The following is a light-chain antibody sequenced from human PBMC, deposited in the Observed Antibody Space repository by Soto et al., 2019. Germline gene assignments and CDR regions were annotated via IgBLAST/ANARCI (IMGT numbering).Light chain of an antibody. V-gene: IGKV3-20*01. Sequence: EIVMTQSPATLSVSPGERATLSCRASQSVGSNLAWYQQKPGQAPRLLIFGASTRATGVPDRFSCSGSGTDFTLTIARLEPEDFAVYYCQKFGSSPPWTVGQGTKVDIK. CDR1: QSVGSN. CDR2: GAS. J-gene: IGKJ1*01. CDR3: QKFGSSPPWT.